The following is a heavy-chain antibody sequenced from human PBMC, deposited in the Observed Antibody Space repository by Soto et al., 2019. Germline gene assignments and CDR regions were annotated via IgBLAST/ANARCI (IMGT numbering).Heavy chain of an antibody. V-gene: IGHV4-59*01. D-gene: IGHD6-19*01. CDR3: ATVGYSSGRSYFDY. Sequence: SETLSLTCSVSGGSISNYYWSSIRQPPGKRLEWIGFVHYTGSTSYNPSLESRVTISLDTSKNQFSLKLSSVTAADSAVYYCATVGYSSGRSYFDYWGQGTLVTVSS. CDR1: GGSISNYY. J-gene: IGHJ4*02. CDR2: VHYTGST.